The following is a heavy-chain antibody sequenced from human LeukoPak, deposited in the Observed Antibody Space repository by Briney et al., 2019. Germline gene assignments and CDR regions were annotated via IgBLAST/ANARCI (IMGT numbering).Heavy chain of an antibody. CDR1: GGNFYDYS. J-gene: IGHJ3*02. D-gene: IGHD1-26*01. CDR2: ISWNSGSI. CDR3: AKDPLRELLRGDAFDI. Sequence: SLRLSRAGSGGNFYDYSIHLVRPAPGESPELGSGISWNSGSIGYADSVKGRFTISRDNAKNSLYLQMNSLRAEDTALYYCAKDPLRELLRGDAFDIWGQGTMVTVSS. V-gene: IGHV3-9*01.